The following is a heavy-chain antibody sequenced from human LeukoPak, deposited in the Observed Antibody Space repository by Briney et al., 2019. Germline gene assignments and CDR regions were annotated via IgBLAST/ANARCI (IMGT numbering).Heavy chain of an antibody. CDR2: ISVASNT. CDR3: ADYGVSGVRNNFY. V-gene: IGHV3-23*01. Sequence: GGSLRLSCAASGLAFSSYAMSWVRQAPGKGLKWFSTISVASNTFDADSANGRFTLSRDNSRNTVYLQMTSLRADDTAVYYCADYGVSGVRNNFYWGQGTLVTVSS. J-gene: IGHJ4*02. D-gene: IGHD3-3*01. CDR1: GLAFSSYA.